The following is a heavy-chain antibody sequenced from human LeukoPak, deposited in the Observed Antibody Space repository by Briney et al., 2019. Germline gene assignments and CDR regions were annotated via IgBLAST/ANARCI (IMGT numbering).Heavy chain of an antibody. CDR3: ARVRVTMVRGVISPPDY. Sequence: GESLKVSCKASGYSFTTYYMHWVRQAPGQGLDWMGWINPNSGGTNYAQKFQGRVTMTRDTSISTAYMELSRLRSDDTAVYYCARVRVTMVRGVISPPDYWGQGTLVTVSS. J-gene: IGHJ4*02. CDR2: INPNSGGT. V-gene: IGHV1-2*02. CDR1: GYSFTTYY. D-gene: IGHD3-10*01.